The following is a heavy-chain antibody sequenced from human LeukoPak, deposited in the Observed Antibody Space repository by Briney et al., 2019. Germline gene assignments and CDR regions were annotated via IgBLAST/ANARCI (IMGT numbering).Heavy chain of an antibody. D-gene: IGHD1-20*01. V-gene: IGHV4-59*11. Sequence: SETLSLTCTVSGGSISSHYWSWIRQPPGKGQEWIGYIYYSGSTNYNPSLKSRVTISVDTSKNQFSLKLSSVTAADTAVYYCASLSRNWNDGDYWGQGTLVTVSS. J-gene: IGHJ4*02. CDR3: ASLSRNWNDGDY. CDR2: IYYSGST. CDR1: GGSISSHY.